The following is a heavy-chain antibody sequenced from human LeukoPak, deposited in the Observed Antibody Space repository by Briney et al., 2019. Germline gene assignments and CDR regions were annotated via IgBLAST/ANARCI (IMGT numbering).Heavy chain of an antibody. CDR1: GFTVSSNY. Sequence: GGSLRLSCAASGFTVSSNYMSWVRQAPGKGLEWVSVIYSGGSTYYADSVKGRFTISRDNSKNTLYLQMNSLRAEDTAVYYCARVMWELEYYFDYWGQGTLVTVSS. V-gene: IGHV3-53*01. CDR3: ARVMWELEYYFDY. D-gene: IGHD1-26*01. CDR2: IYSGGST. J-gene: IGHJ4*02.